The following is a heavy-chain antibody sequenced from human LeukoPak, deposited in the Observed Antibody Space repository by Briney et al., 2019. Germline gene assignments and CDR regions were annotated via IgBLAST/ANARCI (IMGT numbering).Heavy chain of an antibody. CDR1: GGSISSYY. CDR3: ARGRDDFWGGYSNWFDP. J-gene: IGHJ5*02. Sequence: SETLSLTCTVSGGSISSYYWSWIRQPPGKGLEWVGYIYYSGSTNYNPSLKSRVTISVDTSKNQFSLKLSSVTAADTAVYYCARGRDDFWGGYSNWFDPWGQGTLVTVSS. V-gene: IGHV4-59*01. D-gene: IGHD3-3*01. CDR2: IYYSGST.